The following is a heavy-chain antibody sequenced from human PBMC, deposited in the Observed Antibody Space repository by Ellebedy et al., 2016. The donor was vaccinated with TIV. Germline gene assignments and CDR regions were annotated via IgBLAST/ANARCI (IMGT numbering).Heavy chain of an antibody. CDR1: GFTFSNAW. Sequence: GESLKISCAASGFTFSNAWMSWVRQAPGKGLEWVGRIKSKTDGGTTDYAAPVKGRFTISRDDSKSTLYLQMNSLKTEDTAVYYCTRSAGYYYYGMDVWGQGTTVTVSS. CDR3: TRSAGYYYYGMDV. CDR2: IKSKTDGGTT. J-gene: IGHJ6*02. V-gene: IGHV3-15*01.